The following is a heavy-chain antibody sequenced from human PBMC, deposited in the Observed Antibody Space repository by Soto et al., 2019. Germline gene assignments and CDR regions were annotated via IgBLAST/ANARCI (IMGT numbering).Heavy chain of an antibody. Sequence: QVQLVQSGAEVKKPGASVKVSCKASGYTFTHYYIHWVRQAPGQGLEWMGIINPNGGSTTYAQKFLAGFTMTRDTSTSTVYMELSSLRSEDLVVYYCATSVNSAMAFDYWGQGTLVTVSS. D-gene: IGHD5-18*01. CDR2: INPNGGST. CDR3: ATSVNSAMAFDY. J-gene: IGHJ4*02. CDR1: GYTFTHYY. V-gene: IGHV1-46*01.